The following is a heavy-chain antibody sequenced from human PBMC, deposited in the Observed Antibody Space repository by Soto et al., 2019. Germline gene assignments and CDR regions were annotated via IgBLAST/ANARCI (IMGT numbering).Heavy chain of an antibody. V-gene: IGHV4-59*12. CDR1: GGSISSYY. Sequence: PSETLSLTCTVSGGSISSYYWSWIRQPPGKGLEWIGYIYYSGSTNYNPSLKSRVTISVDTSKNQFSLKLSSVTAADTAVYYCARAVGGWYLFDYWGQGTLVTVSS. D-gene: IGHD6-19*01. J-gene: IGHJ4*02. CDR2: IYYSGST. CDR3: ARAVGGWYLFDY.